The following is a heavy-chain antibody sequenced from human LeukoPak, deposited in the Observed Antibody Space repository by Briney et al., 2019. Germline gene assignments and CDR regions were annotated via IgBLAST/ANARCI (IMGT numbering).Heavy chain of an antibody. V-gene: IGHV3-30*18. CDR2: ISYDGGNK. CDR1: GFTFSDYG. CDR3: AKVFEVRGARRPKDY. D-gene: IGHD3-10*01. Sequence: GRSLRLSCAASGFTFSDYGMHWVRQAPGKGLEWVALISYDGGNKFYADSVRDRFTISRDNPKNTLFLQMNSLRMEDTAVYYCAKVFEVRGARRPKDYWGQGTLVIVSS. J-gene: IGHJ4*02.